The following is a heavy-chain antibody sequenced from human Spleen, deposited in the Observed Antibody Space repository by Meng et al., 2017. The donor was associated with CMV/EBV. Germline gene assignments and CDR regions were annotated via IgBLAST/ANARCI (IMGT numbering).Heavy chain of an antibody. CDR2: IYYSGST. J-gene: IGHJ4*02. V-gene: IGHV4-39*07. CDR3: ARDPSSWYFDY. CDR1: GGSISSTNYY. Sequence: CTVSGGSISSTNYYWGWIRQPPGKGLEWIGSIYYSGSTYYNPSLKSRVTMSVDTSKNQFSLRLSSVTAADTAVYYCARDPSSWYFDYWGQGTLVTVSS.